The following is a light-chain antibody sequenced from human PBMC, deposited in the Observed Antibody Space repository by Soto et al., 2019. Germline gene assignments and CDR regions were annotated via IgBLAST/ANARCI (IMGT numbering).Light chain of an antibody. Sequence: DIQMTQSPSSVSAAVGDRATITFRASRGITKWLAWYQRKQGKAPQLLISAASTLRSGVPSRFSGSGSGTDFILTISNLQPEDFATYFCQQANSFPLTFGGGTRVEI. J-gene: IGKJ4*01. V-gene: IGKV1-12*01. CDR3: QQANSFPLT. CDR1: RGITKW. CDR2: AAS.